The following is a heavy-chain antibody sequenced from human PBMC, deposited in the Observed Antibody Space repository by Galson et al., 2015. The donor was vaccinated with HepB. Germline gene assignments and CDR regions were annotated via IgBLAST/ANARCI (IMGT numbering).Heavy chain of an antibody. J-gene: IGHJ4*02. CDR2: IRSRAYGGAT. CDR3: TRVVRGYCSGGGCYYFDY. Sequence: SLRLSCAASGFSFGDYAMSWFRQAPGKGLEWVGFIRSRAYGGATEYAASVKGRFTISRDDSKSFAYLQMNSLKTEDTAVYYCTRVVRGYCSGGGCYYFDYWGQGTLVTVSS. CDR1: GFSFGDYA. D-gene: IGHD2-15*01. V-gene: IGHV3-49*03.